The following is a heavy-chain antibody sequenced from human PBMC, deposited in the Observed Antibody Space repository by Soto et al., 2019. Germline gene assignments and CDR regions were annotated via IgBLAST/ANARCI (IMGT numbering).Heavy chain of an antibody. CDR2: VYYSGHT. D-gene: IGHD3-3*01. J-gene: IGHJ6*03. CDR3: ARYPAFHPPQQFSYMDV. CDR1: GGSLSDRSYY. Sequence: QLQLQASGPGLVKPSETLSLTCTLSGGSLSDRSYYWGWIRQPPGKGLEWIGSVYYSGHTYYSPSFGSRVRISVDTSKNPFSRKLTAVTAADTSAFYCARYPAFHPPQQFSYMDVWGKGTTVTVSS. V-gene: IGHV4-39*01.